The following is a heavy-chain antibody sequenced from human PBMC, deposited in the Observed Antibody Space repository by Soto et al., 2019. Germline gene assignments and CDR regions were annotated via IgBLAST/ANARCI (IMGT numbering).Heavy chain of an antibody. CDR1: GGTLPSYA. J-gene: IGHJ4*01. D-gene: IGHD4-4*01. Sequence: SVMGSWEAGGGTLPSYAISWVRQAPGQGLEWMGGIIPIFGTADYAQKFQGRVTITADESTSTAYMELSSLRSEDTAVYYCERVGGVYDYSPFVYWGQ. CDR2: IIPIFGTA. CDR3: ERVGGVYDYSPFVY. V-gene: IGHV1-69*13.